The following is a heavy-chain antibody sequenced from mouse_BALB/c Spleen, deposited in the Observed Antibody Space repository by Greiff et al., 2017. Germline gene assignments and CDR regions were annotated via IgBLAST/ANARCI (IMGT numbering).Heavy chain of an antibody. V-gene: IGHV5-6-5*01. J-gene: IGHJ1*01. CDR3: ARGPYYDYPWYFDV. CDR2: ISSGGST. D-gene: IGHD2-4*01. CDR1: GFTFSSYA. Sequence: EVMLVESGGGLVKPGGSLKLSCAASGFTFSSYAMSWVRQTPEKRLEWVASISSGGSTYYPDSVKGRFTISRDNARNILYLQMSSLRSEDTAMYYCARGPYYDYPWYFDVWGAGTTVTVSS.